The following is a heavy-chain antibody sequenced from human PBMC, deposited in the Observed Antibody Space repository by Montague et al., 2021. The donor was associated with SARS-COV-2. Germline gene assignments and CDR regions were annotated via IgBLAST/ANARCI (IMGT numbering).Heavy chain of an antibody. Sequence: TNYNPSLKSRVTISVDTSKNHFSLKLSSVTAADTAVYYCAREPDDGEYFDYWGQG. D-gene: IGHD4-17*01. CDR2: T. CDR3: AREPDDGEYFDY. V-gene: IGHV4-59*01. J-gene: IGHJ4*02.